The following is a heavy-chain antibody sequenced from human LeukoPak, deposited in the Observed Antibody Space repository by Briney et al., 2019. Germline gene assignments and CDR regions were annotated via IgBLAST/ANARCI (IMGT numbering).Heavy chain of an antibody. Sequence: SETLSLTCTVSGGSISSGGYYWSWIRQPPGKGLEWIGYIYHSGSTYYNPSLKSRVTISVDRSKNQFSLKLSSVTAADTAVYYCARVPPAGPQILEWLLYLWGQGTLVTVSS. D-gene: IGHD3-3*01. CDR2: IYHSGST. CDR3: ARVPPAGPQILEWLLYL. J-gene: IGHJ5*02. CDR1: GGSISSGGYY. V-gene: IGHV4-30-2*01.